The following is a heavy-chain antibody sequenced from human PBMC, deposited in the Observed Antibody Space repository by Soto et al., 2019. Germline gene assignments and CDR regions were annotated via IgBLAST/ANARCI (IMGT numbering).Heavy chain of an antibody. D-gene: IGHD1-26*01. V-gene: IGHV3-33*01. J-gene: IGHJ5*02. Sequence: GGSLRLSCAASGFTFSSYGMHWVRQAPGKGLEWVAVIWYDGSNKYYADSVKGRFTISRDNSKNTLYLQMNSLRAEDTAVYYCARDRGGGSYGYNWLDPWGQGTLVTVSS. CDR3: ARDRGGGSYGYNWLDP. CDR1: GFTFSSYG. CDR2: IWYDGSNK.